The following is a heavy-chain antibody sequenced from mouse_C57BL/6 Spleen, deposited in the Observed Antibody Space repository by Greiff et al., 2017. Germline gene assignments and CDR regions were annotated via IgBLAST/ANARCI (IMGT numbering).Heavy chain of an antibody. Sequence: DVMLVESGGGLVQPGGSLKLSCAASGFTFSDYYMYWVRQTPEKRLEWVAYISNGGGSTYYPDTVKGRFTISRDNAKNTLYLQMSRLKSEDTAMYYCARGDYDYDVWFAYWGQGTLVTVSA. CDR2: ISNGGGST. D-gene: IGHD2-4*01. V-gene: IGHV5-12*01. J-gene: IGHJ3*01. CDR3: ARGDYDYDVWFAY. CDR1: GFTFSDYY.